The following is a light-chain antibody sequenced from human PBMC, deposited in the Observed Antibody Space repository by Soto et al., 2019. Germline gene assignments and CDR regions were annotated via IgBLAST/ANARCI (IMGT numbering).Light chain of an antibody. CDR2: SNN. CDR3: AAWDDSLNGVV. Sequence: QSVLTQPPSASGTPGQRVTIPCSGSSSNIGSNTVNWYQQLPGTAPKLLIYSNNQRPSGVPDRFSGSKSGTSASLAISGLQSEDEAHYYCAAWDDSLNGVVFGGGTKLTVL. J-gene: IGLJ2*01. V-gene: IGLV1-44*01. CDR1: SSNIGSNT.